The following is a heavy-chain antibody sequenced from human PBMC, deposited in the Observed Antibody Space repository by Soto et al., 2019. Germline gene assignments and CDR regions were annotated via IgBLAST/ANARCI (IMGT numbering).Heavy chain of an antibody. D-gene: IGHD2-2*02. CDR1: GFSLSTSGVG. Sequence: QITLKESGPTLVKPTQTLTLTCTFSGFSLSTSGVGVGWIRQPPGKGLEWLALIYWYDDKRYSPSLNSRLTITKDTPKNQVVLTITNMDPVDTATYYCAHSPFSSTSCDTHWCDPWGQGTLFTVSS. CDR3: AHSPFSSTSCDTHWCDP. V-gene: IGHV2-5*01. CDR2: IYWYDDK. J-gene: IGHJ5*02.